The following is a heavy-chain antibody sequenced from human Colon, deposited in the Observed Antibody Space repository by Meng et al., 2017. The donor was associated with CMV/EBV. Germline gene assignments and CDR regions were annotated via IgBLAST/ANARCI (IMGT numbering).Heavy chain of an antibody. CDR3: ARGGGYNWFDP. Sequence: LTCAVYGGSFSGYYWSWIRQPPGKGLEWIGEINHSGSTNYNPSLKSRVTISVDTSKNQFSLKLSSVTAADTAVYYCARGGGYNWFDPWGQGTLVTVSS. CDR2: INHSGST. CDR1: GGSFSGYY. J-gene: IGHJ5*02. V-gene: IGHV4-34*01. D-gene: IGHD3-10*01.